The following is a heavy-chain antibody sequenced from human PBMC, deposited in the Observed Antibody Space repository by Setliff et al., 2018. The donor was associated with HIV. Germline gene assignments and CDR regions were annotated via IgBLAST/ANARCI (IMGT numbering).Heavy chain of an antibody. CDR1: GFTFDMVW. V-gene: IGHV3-74*01. D-gene: IGHD5-12*01. CDR2: VNRDGSST. J-gene: IGHJ4*02. CDR3: HSGYDTEEQSYFDY. Sequence: GGSLRLSCAASGFTFDMVWMHWVRQAPGKGLVWVSRVNRDGSSTTYADSVKDRFTISRDNAKNTMYLQMNSLRAEDTGVYYCHSGYDTEEQSYFDYWGQGALVTVST.